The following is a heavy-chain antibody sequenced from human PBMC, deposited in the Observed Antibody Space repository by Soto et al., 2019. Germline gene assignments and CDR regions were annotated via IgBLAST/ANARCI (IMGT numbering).Heavy chain of an antibody. J-gene: IGHJ6*02. Sequence: SATLFLTXTVSGGSVSSGSYYWSWIRQPPGKGREWVGYIYNSGSTKYNPSLKSRVTISLDTSKNQFSLKLSSVTAADTAVYYRARDRGSIVVVPAATDVWGQGTTVTVSS. CDR1: GGSVSSGSYY. CDR2: IYNSGST. CDR3: ARDRGSIVVVPAATDV. V-gene: IGHV4-61*01. D-gene: IGHD2-2*01.